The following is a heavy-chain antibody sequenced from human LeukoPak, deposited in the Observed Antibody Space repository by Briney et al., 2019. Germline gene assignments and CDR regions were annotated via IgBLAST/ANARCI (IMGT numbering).Heavy chain of an antibody. J-gene: IGHJ4*02. CDR2: ISGSGSTT. CDR1: GFTFNSYA. D-gene: IGHD3-16*02. CDR3: ARDLTRRPITFGGVIAPYFGY. V-gene: IGHV3-23*01. Sequence: GGSLRLSCVASGFTFNSYAMSWVRQAPGKGLEWVSAISGSGSTTYYADSVKGRFTISRDNSKNTLYLQMNSLRAEDTAVYYCARDLTRRPITFGGVIAPYFGYWGQGTLVTVSS.